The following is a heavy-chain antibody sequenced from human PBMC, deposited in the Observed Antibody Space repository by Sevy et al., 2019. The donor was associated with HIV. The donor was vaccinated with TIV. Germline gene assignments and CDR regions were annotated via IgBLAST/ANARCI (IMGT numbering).Heavy chain of an antibody. Sequence: ASVKVSCKASGYIFTDYYIHWVRQAPGQGLEWMAWINSDSGVTNYAQRFQGEVTVTRDPSLSTAYLELTNLKSNDTAIYYCARLTTQPTSDLYGLDVLGQRTTVTVSS. J-gene: IGHJ6*02. CDR2: INSDSGVT. D-gene: IGHD4-17*01. CDR3: ARLTTQPTSDLYGLDV. V-gene: IGHV1-2*02. CDR1: GYIFTDYY.